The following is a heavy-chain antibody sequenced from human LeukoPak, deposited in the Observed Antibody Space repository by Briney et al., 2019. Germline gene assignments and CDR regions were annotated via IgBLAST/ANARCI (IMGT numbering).Heavy chain of an antibody. D-gene: IGHD6-19*01. J-gene: IGHJ4*02. CDR2: INPNSGGT. Sequence: EASVKVSCKASGYTFTSYGISWVRQAPGQGLEWMGWINPNSGGTNYAQKFQGRVTMTRDTSISTAYMELSRLRSDDTAVYYCARVRGRYSSGWYALDYWGQGTLVTVSS. CDR3: ARVRGRYSSGWYALDY. CDR1: GYTFTSYG. V-gene: IGHV1-2*02.